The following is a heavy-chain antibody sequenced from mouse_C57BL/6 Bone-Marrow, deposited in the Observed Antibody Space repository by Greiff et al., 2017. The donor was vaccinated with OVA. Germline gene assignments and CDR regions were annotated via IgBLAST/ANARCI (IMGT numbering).Heavy chain of an antibody. CDR3: TLSFYYAMDY. D-gene: IGHD1-2*01. CDR2: IDPENGDT. J-gene: IGHJ4*01. V-gene: IGHV14-4*01. Sequence: EVRLQQSGAELVRPGASVKLSCTASGFNIKDDYMHWVKQRPEQGLEWIGWIDPENGDTEYASKFQGKATITADTSSNTAYLQLSSLTSEDTAVYYCTLSFYYAMDYWGQGTSVTVSS. CDR1: GFNIKDDY.